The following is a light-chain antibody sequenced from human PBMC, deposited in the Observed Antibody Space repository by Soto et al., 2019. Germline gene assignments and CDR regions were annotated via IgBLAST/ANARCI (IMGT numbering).Light chain of an antibody. V-gene: IGKV1-5*01. Sequence: DIQMTQSPSTLPASVGDRVTITCRASQSIGTWLAWYQHKPGRAPKLLIYDASTLEGGVPSRFSGSRSGTEFTFTISSLQPDDFATYYCQQYNSYSRAFGQGTKVEIK. CDR1: QSIGTW. CDR3: QQYNSYSRA. CDR2: DAS. J-gene: IGKJ1*01.